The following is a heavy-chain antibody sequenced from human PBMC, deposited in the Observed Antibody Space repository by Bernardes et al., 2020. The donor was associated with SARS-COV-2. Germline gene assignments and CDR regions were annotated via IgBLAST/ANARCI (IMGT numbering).Heavy chain of an antibody. CDR1: GYTFTGYY. CDR3: ANLAVGSGYTNFDY. V-gene: IGHV1-2*02. D-gene: IGHD3-22*01. CDR2: INPNSGGT. Sequence: ASVKVSCKASGYTFTGYYMHWVRQAPGQGLEWMGWINPNSGGTNYAQKFQGRVTMTRDTSISTAYMELSRLRSDDTAVYYCANLAVGSGYTNFDYWGQGTLVTVSS. J-gene: IGHJ4*02.